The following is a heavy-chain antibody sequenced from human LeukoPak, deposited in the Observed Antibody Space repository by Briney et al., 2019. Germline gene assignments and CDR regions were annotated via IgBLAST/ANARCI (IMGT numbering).Heavy chain of an antibody. CDR2: IYYSGST. J-gene: IGHJ5*02. CDR3: ARRDGYDILTGYPQGFDP. D-gene: IGHD3-9*01. V-gene: IGHV4-39*01. CDR1: GGSISSSSYY. Sequence: SETLSLTCTVSGGSISSSSYYCGWIRQPPGKGLEWIGSIYYSGSTYYNPSLKSRVTISVDTSKNQFSLKLSSVTAADTAVYYCARRDGYDILTGYPQGFDPWGQGTLVTVSS.